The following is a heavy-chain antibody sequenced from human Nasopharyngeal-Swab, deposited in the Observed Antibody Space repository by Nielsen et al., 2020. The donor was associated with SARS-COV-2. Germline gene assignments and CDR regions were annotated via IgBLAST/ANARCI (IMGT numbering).Heavy chain of an antibody. CDR1: GYSFTSYW. J-gene: IGHJ5*02. CDR2: IDPSDSYT. Sequence: KVSCKGSGYSFTSYWISWVRQMPGKGLEWMGRIDPSDSYTNYSPSFQGHVTISADKSISTAYLQWSSLKASDTAMHYCAGTRIVGATTAWFDPWGQGTLVTVSS. V-gene: IGHV5-10-1*01. D-gene: IGHD1-26*01. CDR3: AGTRIVGATTAWFDP.